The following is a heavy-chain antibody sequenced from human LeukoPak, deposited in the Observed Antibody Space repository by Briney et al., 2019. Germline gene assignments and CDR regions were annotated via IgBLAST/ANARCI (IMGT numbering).Heavy chain of an antibody. Sequence: SAKVSCYASGGTFTSYAISWVRQAPGQGLEWMGGVIPIFGTANYAQKFQGRVTITADESTSTAYMELSSLRSEDTAVYYCARDVNPRYDILTGYPLDYWGQGTLVTVSS. CDR2: VIPIFGTA. V-gene: IGHV1-69*01. CDR1: GGTFTSYA. J-gene: IGHJ4*02. CDR3: ARDVNPRYDILTGYPLDY. D-gene: IGHD3-9*01.